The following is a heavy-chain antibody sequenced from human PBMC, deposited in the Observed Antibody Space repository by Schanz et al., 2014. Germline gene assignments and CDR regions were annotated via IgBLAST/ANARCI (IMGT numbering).Heavy chain of an antibody. Sequence: QVQLVQSGAEVKKPGSSMKVSCKASGGTFNSYTINWVRQAPGQGLEWMGWINSANGNTKYSHRFQGRVTMTTDTSTSTAYMELRSLRSDDTAVYYCARGGYSSGWYDRDIAHFDYWGQGTLVTVSS. CDR1: GGTFNSYT. CDR2: INSANGNT. D-gene: IGHD6-19*01. J-gene: IGHJ4*02. V-gene: IGHV1-18*01. CDR3: ARGGYSSGWYDRDIAHFDY.